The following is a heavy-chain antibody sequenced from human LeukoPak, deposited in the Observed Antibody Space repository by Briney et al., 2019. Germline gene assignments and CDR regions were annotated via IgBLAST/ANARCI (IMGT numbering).Heavy chain of an antibody. V-gene: IGHV4-59*01. CDR2: IYYSGST. CDR1: GGSISSYY. CDR3: ARVAPTRDYYFDY. D-gene: IGHD2-2*01. Sequence: SETLSLTCTVSGGSISSYYWSWIRQPPGEGLEWVGFIYYSGSTNYNPSLKSRVTISLDTSKNQFSLRLSSVTAADTAVYYCARVAPTRDYYFDYWGQGTLVTVSS. J-gene: IGHJ4*02.